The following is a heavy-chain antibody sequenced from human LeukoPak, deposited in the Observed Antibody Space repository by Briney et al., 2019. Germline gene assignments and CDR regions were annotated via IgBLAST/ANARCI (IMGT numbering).Heavy chain of an antibody. J-gene: IGHJ4*02. D-gene: IGHD6-13*01. V-gene: IGHV1-18*01. CDR1: GYTFTSYG. CDR2: ISAYNGNT. CDR3: AGDRGSSWCGPDYFDY. Sequence: GASVKVSCKASGYTFTSYGISWVRQAPGQGLEWMGWISAYNGNTNYAQKLQGRVTMTTDASTSTAYMELRSLRSDDTAVYYCAGDRGSSWCGPDYFDYWGQGTLVTVSS.